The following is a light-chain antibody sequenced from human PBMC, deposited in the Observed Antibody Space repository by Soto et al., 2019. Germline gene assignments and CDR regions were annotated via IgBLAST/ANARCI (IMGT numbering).Light chain of an antibody. V-gene: IGKV3-20*01. Sequence: EIVLTQSPGTLSLSPGERATLSCRASQSISSNYLALYQHKPVQAPRLLIYGAASRATGIPGRFSGSGSGTDFTLTISRLEPEDFAVYYCQQSGSSQTFGQGTKVDIK. J-gene: IGKJ1*01. CDR2: GAA. CDR3: QQSGSSQT. CDR1: QSISSNY.